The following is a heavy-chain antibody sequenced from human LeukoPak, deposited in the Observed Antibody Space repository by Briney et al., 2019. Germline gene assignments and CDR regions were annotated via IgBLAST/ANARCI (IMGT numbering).Heavy chain of an antibody. CDR1: GVSISNYY. CDR3: ARLTYSDSSQLYYYYYYLDV. D-gene: IGHD6-6*01. J-gene: IGHJ6*03. CDR2: IYSSGKT. V-gene: IGHV4-4*07. Sequence: PSETLSLTCTVSGVSISNYYWTWIRQPAGKGLEWIGRIYSSGKTNYNPSLKSRVTMSVDTSNNQFSLRLSSVTAADTAVYFCARLTYSDSSQLYYYYYYLDVWGKGTTVTVSS.